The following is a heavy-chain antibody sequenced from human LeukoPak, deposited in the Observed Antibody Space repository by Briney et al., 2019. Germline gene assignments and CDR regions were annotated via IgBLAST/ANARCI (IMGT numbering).Heavy chain of an antibody. J-gene: IGHJ4*02. Sequence: GGSLRLSYAASGFTFTSYSMNWVRRAPGKGLEWVSSISSGSSYIYYADSVKGRITISRDNAKNSMYLQMNSLRDEDTAVYYCVRETAYSFDCWGQGTLVTV. D-gene: IGHD1-14*01. CDR2: ISSGSSYI. V-gene: IGHV3-21*01. CDR1: GFTFTSYS. CDR3: VRETAYSFDC.